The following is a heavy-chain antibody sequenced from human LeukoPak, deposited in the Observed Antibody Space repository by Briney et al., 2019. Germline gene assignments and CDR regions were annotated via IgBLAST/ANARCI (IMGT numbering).Heavy chain of an antibody. D-gene: IGHD6-13*01. V-gene: IGHV6-1*01. CDR3: ARGGSSWYGNYYYGMDV. Sequence: SQTLSLTCAISGDSDSSNSAAWNWIRQSPSRGLEWLGRTYYRSKWYNDYAVSVKSRITINPDTSKNQFSLQLNSVTPEDTAVYYCARGGSSWYGNYYYGMDVWGQGTTVTVSS. J-gene: IGHJ6*02. CDR1: GDSDSSNSAA. CDR2: TYYRSKWYN.